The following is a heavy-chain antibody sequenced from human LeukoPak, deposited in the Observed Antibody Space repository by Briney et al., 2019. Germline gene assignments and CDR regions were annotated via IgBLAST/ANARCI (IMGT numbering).Heavy chain of an antibody. D-gene: IGHD6-19*01. CDR1: GFTFNSYA. CDR2: ISGSGGST. Sequence: GGSLRLSCAASGFTFNSYAMSWVRQAPGKGLEWVSAISGSGGSTYYADSVKGRFTISRDNSKNTLYLQMNSLRAEDTAVYYCAKDLAGHLAVAGTWGQGTLVTVSS. J-gene: IGHJ4*02. V-gene: IGHV3-23*01. CDR3: AKDLAGHLAVAGT.